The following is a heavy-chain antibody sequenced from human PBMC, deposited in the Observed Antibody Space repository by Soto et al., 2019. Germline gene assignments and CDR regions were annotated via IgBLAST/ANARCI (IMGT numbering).Heavy chain of an antibody. J-gene: IGHJ5*02. V-gene: IGHV1-18*01. D-gene: IGHD3-22*01. Sequence: QVQLVQSGAEVKKPGASVKVSCKASGYTFSTSGISWVRQAPGQGLEWMGWISAYNGNTNYAQKLQGRVTMTTETSTSTDYMELRSLRSDDTALYSCAKTPPYDSSGYYSWFDLWGQGTLVTVSS. CDR3: AKTPPYDSSGYYSWFDL. CDR2: ISAYNGNT. CDR1: GYTFSTSG.